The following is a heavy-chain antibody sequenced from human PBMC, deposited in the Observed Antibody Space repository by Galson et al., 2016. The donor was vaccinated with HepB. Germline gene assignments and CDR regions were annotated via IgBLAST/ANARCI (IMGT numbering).Heavy chain of an antibody. V-gene: IGHV3-30-3*01. CDR2: ISYDGNSK. CDR1: GFTFSSFA. J-gene: IGHJ4*02. Sequence: SLRLSCAASGFTFSSFAMHWVRQAPSKGLEWVAVISYDGNSKYYADSVKGRFTISRDNSKNTRYLQMNSPRPEGTAVYYCVRANQRITIFGQPDYWGQGALVTVSS. D-gene: IGHD3-3*01. CDR3: VRANQRITIFGQPDY.